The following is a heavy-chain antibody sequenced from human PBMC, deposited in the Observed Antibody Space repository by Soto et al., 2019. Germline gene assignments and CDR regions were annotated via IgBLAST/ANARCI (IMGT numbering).Heavy chain of an antibody. CDR3: ARVMSYYCSGGSCYHNWFDP. D-gene: IGHD2-15*01. CDR2: IIPIFGTA. J-gene: IGHJ5*02. Sequence: ASVKVSCKASGGTFSSYAISLVRQAPGQGLEWMGGIIPIFGTANYAQKFQGRVTITADKSTSTAYMELSSLRSEDTAVYYCARVMSYYCSGGSCYHNWFDPWGQGTLVTVSS. V-gene: IGHV1-69*06. CDR1: GGTFSSYA.